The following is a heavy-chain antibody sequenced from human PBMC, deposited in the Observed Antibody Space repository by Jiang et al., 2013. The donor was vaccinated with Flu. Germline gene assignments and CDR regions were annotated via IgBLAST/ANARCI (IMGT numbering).Heavy chain of an antibody. V-gene: IGHV4-39*01. CDR1: GGSISSSSYY. CDR2: IYYSGST. CDR3: ARHCCTELSIFGVVTTYYYGMDV. D-gene: IGHD3-3*01. J-gene: IGHJ6*02. Sequence: LLKPSETLSLTCTVSGGSISSSSYYWGWIRQPPGKGLEWIGSIYYSGSTYYNPSLKSRVTISVDTSKNQFSLKLSSVTAADTAVYYCARHCCTELSIFGVVTTYYYGMDVWGQGTTVTVSS.